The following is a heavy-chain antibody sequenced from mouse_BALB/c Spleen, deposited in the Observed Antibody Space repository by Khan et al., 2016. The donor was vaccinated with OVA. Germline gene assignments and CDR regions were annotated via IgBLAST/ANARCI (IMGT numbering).Heavy chain of an antibody. D-gene: IGHD1-3*01. J-gene: IGHJ3*01. V-gene: IGHV1S137*01. Sequence: QVQLKESGAELVRPGVSVKISCKGSGYTFTDFAMHWVKQSHAKSLEWIGVISTYYGDTNYNQNFKGKATMTVDKSSSTAYMELARLTSEDSAIYYCARGSGHLRFAYWGQGTLVTVSA. CDR3: ARGSGHLRFAY. CDR2: ISTYYGDT. CDR1: GYTFTDFA.